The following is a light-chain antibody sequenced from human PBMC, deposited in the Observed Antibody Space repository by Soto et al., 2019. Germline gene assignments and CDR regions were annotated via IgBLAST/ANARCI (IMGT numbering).Light chain of an antibody. Sequence: QSALTQPRSVSGSPGQSVTISCTGTSSDVGSYNFVSWHQQRPGKAPKLMIYDVAKRPSGVPDRFSGSKSGNTASLTISGLQAEDEADYYCCTFAGRYSYVFGSGTKVTVL. CDR3: CTFAGRYSYV. V-gene: IGLV2-11*01. CDR1: SSDVGSYNF. J-gene: IGLJ1*01. CDR2: DVA.